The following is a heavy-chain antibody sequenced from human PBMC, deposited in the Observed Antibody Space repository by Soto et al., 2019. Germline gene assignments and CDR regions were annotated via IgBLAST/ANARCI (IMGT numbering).Heavy chain of an antibody. V-gene: IGHV4-39*01. CDR3: ASTKDETLYFDY. CDR1: GDSISISSYY. CDR2: IHYSGST. J-gene: IGHJ4*02. D-gene: IGHD2-15*01. Sequence: QLQLQESGPGLVKPSETLSLTCSVSGDSISISSYYWGWVRQPPGKGLEWIGSIHYSGSTHYNPSLQSRVTISGDASKKQFSLKLGSVTAAETAMYYCASTKDETLYFDYWGQGNLVTVSS.